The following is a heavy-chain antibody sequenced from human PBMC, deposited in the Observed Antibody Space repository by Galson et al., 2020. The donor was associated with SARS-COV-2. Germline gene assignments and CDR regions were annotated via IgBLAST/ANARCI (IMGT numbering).Heavy chain of an antibody. Sequence: SENLSLTCTVSGGSISSGGYYWSWIRQHPGKGLEWIGYIYYSGSTYYNPSLKSRVTISVDTSKNQFSLKLSSVTAADTAVYYCARGRYYDFWSGYIQEYYFDYWGQGTLVTVSS. CDR1: GGSISSGGYY. CDR2: IYYSGST. CDR3: ARGRYYDFWSGYIQEYYFDY. D-gene: IGHD3-3*01. V-gene: IGHV4-31*03. J-gene: IGHJ4*02.